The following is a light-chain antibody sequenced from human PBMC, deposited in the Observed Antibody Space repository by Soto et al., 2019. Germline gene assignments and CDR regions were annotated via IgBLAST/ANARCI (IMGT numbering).Light chain of an antibody. CDR2: TAS. J-gene: IGKJ3*01. CDR1: QGISSY. Sequence: DIHLTQSPSFLSASVLDRGTITFLASQGISSYLAWYQQKPGKAPNLLIHTASTLQSGVPSRFSGSGSGTDFTLTISSLQPEDVATYYCQKHNSAPLFFGPGTKVDIK. V-gene: IGKV1-9*01. CDR3: QKHNSAPLF.